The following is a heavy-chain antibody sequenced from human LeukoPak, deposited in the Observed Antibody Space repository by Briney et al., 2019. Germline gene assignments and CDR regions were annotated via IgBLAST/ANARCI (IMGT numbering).Heavy chain of an antibody. CDR1: GYTFTSYG. V-gene: IGHV1-18*01. Sequence: GASVKVSCKASGYTFTSYGISWVRQAPGQGLEWMGWISAYNGNTNYAQKLQGRVTMTTDTSTSTAYMELRSLRSEDTAVYYCARERHVDTAVVTGPGLWYYYYGMDVWGQGTTVTVSS. CDR3: ARERHVDTAVVTGPGLWYYYYGMDV. J-gene: IGHJ6*02. D-gene: IGHD5-18*01. CDR2: ISAYNGNT.